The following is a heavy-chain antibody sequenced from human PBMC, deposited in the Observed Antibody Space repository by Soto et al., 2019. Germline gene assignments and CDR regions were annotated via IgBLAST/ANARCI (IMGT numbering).Heavy chain of an antibody. J-gene: IGHJ6*02. V-gene: IGHV1-69*13. CDR3: ARVDCSSTSCYKLDYYYGMDV. Sequence: SVKVSCKASGGTFSSYAISWVRQAPGQGLEWMGGIIPIFGTANYAQKFQGRVTITADESTSTAYMELSSLRSEDTAVYYCARVDCSSTSCYKLDYYYGMDVWGQGTTVTVSS. D-gene: IGHD2-2*02. CDR1: GGTFSSYA. CDR2: IIPIFGTA.